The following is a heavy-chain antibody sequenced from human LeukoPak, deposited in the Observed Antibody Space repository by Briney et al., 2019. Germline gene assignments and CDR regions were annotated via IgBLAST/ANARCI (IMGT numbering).Heavy chain of an antibody. V-gene: IGHV4-4*07. J-gene: IGHJ4*02. D-gene: IGHD4-23*01. Sequence: PSETLSLTCTVSGGSINSYYWSWIRQPAGKGLEWIGRVYSSGNTNYNPSLKSRVSMSVDTSKNHFSLKLTSVTAADTALYYCARGGKATVVTMWGQGLLVTGSS. CDR2: VYSSGNT. CDR1: GGSINSYY. CDR3: ARGGKATVVTM.